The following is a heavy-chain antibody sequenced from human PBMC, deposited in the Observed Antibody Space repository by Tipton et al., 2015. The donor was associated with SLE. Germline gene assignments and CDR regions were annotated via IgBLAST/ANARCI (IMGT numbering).Heavy chain of an antibody. Sequence: LRLSCTVSGGSISSYYWSWIRQPPGKGLEWIGYIYYSGSTNYNPSLKSRVTISVDTSTNQFSLKLSSMTAADTAVYYCARWAGPTVNFDYWGQGTLVTVSS. D-gene: IGHD4-11*01. V-gene: IGHV4-59*01. CDR2: IYYSGST. J-gene: IGHJ4*02. CDR3: ARWAGPTVNFDY. CDR1: GGSISSYY.